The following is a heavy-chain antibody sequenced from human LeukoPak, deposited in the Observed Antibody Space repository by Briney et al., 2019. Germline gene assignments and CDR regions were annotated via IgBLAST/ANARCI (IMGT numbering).Heavy chain of an antibody. CDR3: ARVSTTVTTGGPFGY. V-gene: IGHV1-69*04. Sequence: SVKASCKASGGTFSTYAISWVRQAPGQGLEWMGRIIPILGIANYAQRFQGRVTITADKSTSTAYMELSSLRSEDTAVYYCARVSTTVTTGGPFGYWGQGTLVTVSS. J-gene: IGHJ4*02. CDR1: GGTFSTYA. D-gene: IGHD4-17*01. CDR2: IIPILGIA.